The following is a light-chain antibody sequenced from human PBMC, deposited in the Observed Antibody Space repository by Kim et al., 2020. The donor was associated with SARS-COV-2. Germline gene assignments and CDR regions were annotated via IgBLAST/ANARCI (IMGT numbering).Light chain of an antibody. CDR3: QQRRTWPLT. CDR2: DAS. J-gene: IGKJ4*01. Sequence: SWSPGERATLSCRASQSIGNWLAWYQQKSGQAPRLLIYDASNRATGIPARFSGSWSGTDFTLTISSLEPEDFAVYYCQQRRTWPLTFGGGTKLEI. CDR1: QSIGNW. V-gene: IGKV3-11*01.